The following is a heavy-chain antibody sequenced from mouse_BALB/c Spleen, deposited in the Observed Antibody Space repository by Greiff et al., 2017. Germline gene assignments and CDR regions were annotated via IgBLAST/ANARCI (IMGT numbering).Heavy chain of an antibody. CDR2: ILPGSGST. Sequence: VQLLQSGAELMKPGASLMISCKAPGYTFSSYWIEWVKQRPGHGLEWIGEILPGSGSTNYNEKFKGKATFTANTSSNTAYMQLSNLTSEDSAVYGCARSVYGSSYWYFDVWGAGTTVTGSS. CDR1: GYTFSSYW. J-gene: IGHJ1*01. V-gene: IGHV1-9*01. CDR3: ARSVYGSSYWYFDV. D-gene: IGHD1-1*01.